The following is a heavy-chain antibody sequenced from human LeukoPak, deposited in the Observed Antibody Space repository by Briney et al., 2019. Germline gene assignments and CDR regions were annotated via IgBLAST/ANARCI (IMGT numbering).Heavy chain of an antibody. CDR1: GYTFTGYY. CDR3: ARVEVTNDAFDI. Sequence: ASVKVSCKASGYTFTGYYMHWVRQAPGQGLEWMGWINPNSGGTNYAQKFRGRVTMTRDTSISTAYMELSRLRSDDTAVYYCARVEVTNDAFDIWGQGTMVTVSS. CDR2: INPNSGGT. V-gene: IGHV1-2*02. J-gene: IGHJ3*02. D-gene: IGHD2-21*02.